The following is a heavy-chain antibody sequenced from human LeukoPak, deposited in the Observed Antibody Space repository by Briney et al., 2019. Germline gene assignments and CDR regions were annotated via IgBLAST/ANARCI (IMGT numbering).Heavy chain of an antibody. CDR1: AGSISGGCYY. D-gene: IGHD6-19*01. CDR3: AREPRGIAVAGTGGWFDP. CDR2: IYTSGST. Sequence: SQTLSLPCTAAAGSISGGCYYWSWIRQPAGKGLEWIGRIYTSGSTNYNPSLKSRVTISVDTSKNQFSLKLSSVTAADTAVYYCAREPRGIAVAGTGGWFDPWGQGTLVTVSS. V-gene: IGHV4-61*02. J-gene: IGHJ5*02.